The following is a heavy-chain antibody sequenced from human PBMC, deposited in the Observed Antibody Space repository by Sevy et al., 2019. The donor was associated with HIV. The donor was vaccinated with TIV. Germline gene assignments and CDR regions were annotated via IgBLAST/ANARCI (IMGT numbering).Heavy chain of an antibody. CDR1: GFTLGSYT. CDR3: AKRRVQSGLSGGGANYGWDV. D-gene: IGHD2-15*01. V-gene: IGHV3-23*01. CDR2: ISATGGST. J-gene: IGHJ6*02. Sequence: GGSLRLSCAASGFTLGSYTMNWVRQAPGEGLEWVASISATGGSTYYADSVKGRFTISRDDSKGILYLQMNSLTAEDSAIYYCAKRRVQSGLSGGGANYGWDVCGHGTTVTVSS.